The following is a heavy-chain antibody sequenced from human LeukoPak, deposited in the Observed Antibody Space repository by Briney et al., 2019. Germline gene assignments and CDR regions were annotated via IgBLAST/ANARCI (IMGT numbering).Heavy chain of an antibody. J-gene: IGHJ5*02. V-gene: IGHV3-74*01. CDR1: GFSFSSHW. D-gene: IGHD4-11*01. Sequence: GGSLRLSCAASGFSFSSHWMHWVRQVPGKGLEWVSRIKGDGSRTDYADSVKGRFTISRDNAKNTLYLQMNSLRVEDTAVYYCARDHSPGWFGPWGQGTLVTVSS. CDR3: ARDHSPGWFGP. CDR2: IKGDGSRT.